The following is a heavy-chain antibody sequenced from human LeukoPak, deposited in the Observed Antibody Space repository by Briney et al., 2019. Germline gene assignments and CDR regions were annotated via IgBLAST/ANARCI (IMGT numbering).Heavy chain of an antibody. J-gene: IGHJ4*02. V-gene: IGHV1-8*01. CDR2: MNPHSGNT. CDR3: ARGQKSALTYGSGTSAYYFDY. Sequence: GASVTVSCKASGYTFTSYDINWVRQATGQGLEWMGWMNPHSGNTGYAQKFQGRVTMTRNTSISTAYMELSSLRSDDTAVYYCARGQKSALTYGSGTSAYYFDYWGQGTLVTVSS. D-gene: IGHD3-10*01. CDR1: GYTFTSYD.